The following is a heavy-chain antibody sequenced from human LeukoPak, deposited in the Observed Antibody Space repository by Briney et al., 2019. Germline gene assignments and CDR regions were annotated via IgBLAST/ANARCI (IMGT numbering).Heavy chain of an antibody. V-gene: IGHV1-24*01. CDR3: ATGRAGGMASDY. D-gene: IGHD5-24*01. J-gene: IGHJ4*02. CDR1: GYTLTELS. Sequence: GASVKVSCKVSGYTLTELSMHWVRQAPGKGLEWMGGFDPEDGETIYAQKFQGRVTMTEDTSTDTAYMELSSLRSADTAVYYCATGRAGGMASDYWGQGTLVTVSS. CDR2: FDPEDGET.